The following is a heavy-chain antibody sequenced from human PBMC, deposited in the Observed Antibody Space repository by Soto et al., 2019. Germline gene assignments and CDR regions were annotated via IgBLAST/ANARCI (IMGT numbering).Heavy chain of an antibody. CDR3: AREAYYDFWSGYPGYYYYGMDV. CDR1: GFTFSSYA. J-gene: IGHJ6*02. D-gene: IGHD3-3*01. V-gene: IGHV3-30-3*01. CDR2: ISYDGSNK. Sequence: PGGSLRLSCAASGFTFSSYAMHWVRQAPGKGLEWVAVISYDGSNKYYADSVKGRFTISRDNSKNTLYLQMNSLRAEDTAVYYCAREAYYDFWSGYPGYYYYGMDVWGHGTTATVSS.